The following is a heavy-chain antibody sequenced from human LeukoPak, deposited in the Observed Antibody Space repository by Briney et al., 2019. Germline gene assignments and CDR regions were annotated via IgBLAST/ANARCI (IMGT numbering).Heavy chain of an antibody. CDR1: GFTFSIYA. V-gene: IGHV3-23*01. Sequence: GGSLRLSCAASGFTFSIYAMSWVRQAPGKGLQWVSSITSRGESTWYVDSVKGRFTITRDNSENTLYLQMHSLRAEDTAVYYCARDRPNYYGSDGHYYRRDGDYWGRGTLVSVSP. J-gene: IGHJ4*02. D-gene: IGHD3-22*01. CDR2: ITSRGEST. CDR3: ARDRPNYYGSDGHYYRRDGDY.